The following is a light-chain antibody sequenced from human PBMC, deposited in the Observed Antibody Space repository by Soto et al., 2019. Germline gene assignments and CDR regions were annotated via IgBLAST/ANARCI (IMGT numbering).Light chain of an antibody. Sequence: QSVLTQPPSASGFPGQSVTISCTGTSSDVGYYDYVSWYQQHPGKAPKLVIYEGSKRPSGVSNRFSGSKSGNTASLTISGLQAEDEADYYCSSYAGSSTFYVFGTGTKVTV. J-gene: IGLJ1*01. CDR3: SSYAGSSTFYV. CDR2: EGS. CDR1: SSDVGYYDY. V-gene: IGLV2-23*01.